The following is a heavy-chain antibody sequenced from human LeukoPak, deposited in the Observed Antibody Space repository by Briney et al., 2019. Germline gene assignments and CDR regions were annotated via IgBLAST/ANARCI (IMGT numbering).Heavy chain of an antibody. CDR1: GFTFSSYG. CDR3: ARGYYDSSGYSIDP. J-gene: IGHJ5*02. D-gene: IGHD3-22*01. V-gene: IGHV3-30*02. Sequence: AGGSLRLSCAASGFTFSSYGMHWVRQAPGKGLEWVAFIRYDGSNKYYADSVKGRFTISRDNSKNTLYLQMNSLRAEDTAVYYCARGYYDSSGYSIDPWGQGTLVTVSS. CDR2: IRYDGSNK.